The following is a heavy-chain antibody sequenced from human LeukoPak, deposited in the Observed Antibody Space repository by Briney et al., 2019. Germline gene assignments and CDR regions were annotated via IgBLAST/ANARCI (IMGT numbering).Heavy chain of an antibody. CDR2: IYSGGTI. J-gene: IGHJ3*01. D-gene: IGHD3-22*01. CDR3: VRAVHHLFYSDSSGYGDAFDV. CDR1: GFSVRTNY. V-gene: IGHV3-53*01. Sequence: GGSLRLSCAAPGFSVRTNYMSWVRQAPGKGLEWVSVIYSGGTIRYADSVKGRFTISRDNSRDTLHLQMNSLRVDDTAVYYCVRAVHHLFYSDSSGYGDAFDVWGQGTVVTVSS.